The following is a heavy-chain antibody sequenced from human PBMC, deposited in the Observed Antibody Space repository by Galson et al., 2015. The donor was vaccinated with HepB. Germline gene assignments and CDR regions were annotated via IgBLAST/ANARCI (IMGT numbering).Heavy chain of an antibody. J-gene: IGHJ4*02. D-gene: IGHD3-10*01. CDR1: GFTFSSYA. Sequence: SLRLSCAASGFTFSSYAMSWVRQAPGKGLEWVSGISGSGGSTYYADSVKGRFTISRDNSKNTLYLQMNSLRAEDTAVYYCAKDMVRGVIIQRHYFDYWGQGTLVTVSS. CDR2: ISGSGGST. CDR3: AKDMVRGVIIQRHYFDY. V-gene: IGHV3-23*01.